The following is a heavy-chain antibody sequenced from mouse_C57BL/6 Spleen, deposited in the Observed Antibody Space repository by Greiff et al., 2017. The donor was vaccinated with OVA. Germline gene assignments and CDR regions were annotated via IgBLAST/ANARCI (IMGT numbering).Heavy chain of an antibody. J-gene: IGHJ1*03. CDR1: GFTFSDYG. D-gene: IGHD2-1*01. V-gene: IGHV5-17*01. CDR3: ARKDGNYHWYFDV. Sequence: EVQLVESGGGLVKPGGSLKLSCAASGFTFSDYGMHWVRQAPEKGLEWVAYISSGSSTIYYADTVKGRFTISRDNAKNTLFLQMTSLRSEDTAMYYCARKDGNYHWYFDVWGTGTTVTVSS. CDR2: ISSGSSTI.